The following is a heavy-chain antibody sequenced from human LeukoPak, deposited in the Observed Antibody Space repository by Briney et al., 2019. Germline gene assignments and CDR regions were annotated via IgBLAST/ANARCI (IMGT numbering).Heavy chain of an antibody. Sequence: GGSLRLSCAASGFSVTDYYMNWIRQSPGKGLEWVSHITKKTAIEYADSVKGGFTISRDNANNLLLLQIDSLRPEDTGVYYCARGAYSSGSGPGNWFDPWGHGTLVTVSS. CDR3: ARGAYSSGSGPGNWFDP. V-gene: IGHV3-69-1*01. CDR2: ITKKTAI. D-gene: IGHD3-10*01. J-gene: IGHJ5*02. CDR1: GFSVTDYY.